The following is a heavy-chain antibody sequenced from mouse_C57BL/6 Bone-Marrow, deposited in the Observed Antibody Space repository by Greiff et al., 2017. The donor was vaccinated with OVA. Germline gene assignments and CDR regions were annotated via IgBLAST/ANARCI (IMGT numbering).Heavy chain of an antibody. D-gene: IGHD2-1*01. CDR1: EYEFPYHD. J-gene: IGHJ3*01. CDR2: INSDGGIT. CDR3: NYGFDY. V-gene: IGHV5-2*01. Sequence: EVQVVESGGGLVQPGESLKLSCESYEYEFPYHDMSWVRQTPEKRLELVAAINSDGGITDYPDTMEERFIISRDNTKKTLYLQMSSLRSEDTEYDDGNYGFDYWGQGTLVTVSS.